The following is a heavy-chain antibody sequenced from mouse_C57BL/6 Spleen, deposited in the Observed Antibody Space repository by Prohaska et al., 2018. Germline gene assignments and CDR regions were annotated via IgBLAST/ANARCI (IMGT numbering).Heavy chain of an antibody. D-gene: IGHD2-4*01. V-gene: IGHV8-12*01. CDR3: ARRGDDCVGAWFAY. CDR1: SGMG. J-gene: IGHJ3*01. CDR2: IYWDDDT. Sequence: SGMGVSWIRQPSGKGLDWLAQIYWDDDTRYNPSLKRRLTISQDNYLNQVFLKITSVDSGGTGTDYCARRGDDCVGAWFAYWGQGTLVTVSA.